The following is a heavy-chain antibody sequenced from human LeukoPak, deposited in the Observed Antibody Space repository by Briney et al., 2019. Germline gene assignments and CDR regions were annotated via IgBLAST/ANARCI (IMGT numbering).Heavy chain of an antibody. Sequence: PGGSLRLSCAASGFTFSNYDMSWVRQAPGKGLEWVSAISRSGGTTYYGDSVKGRFTISRDNSKNTLSLQMNSLRAEDTAVYYCARDGDVLTGYYNTEYFPHWGQGTLVTVSS. D-gene: IGHD3-9*01. V-gene: IGHV3-23*01. CDR1: GFTFSNYD. J-gene: IGHJ1*01. CDR2: ISRSGGTT. CDR3: ARDGDVLTGYYNTEYFPH.